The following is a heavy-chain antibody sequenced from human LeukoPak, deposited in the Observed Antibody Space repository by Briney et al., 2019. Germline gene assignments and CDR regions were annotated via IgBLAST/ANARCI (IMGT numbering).Heavy chain of an antibody. CDR2: ISSSSITI. CDR1: GFTFRRYD. J-gene: IGHJ4*02. Sequence: GGSLRLSCAASGFTFRRYDMNWVRQAPGKGLEWVSFISSSSITIHYGDPVKGRFTISRNNARDILYLQMDSLRVEDTAIYYCARVYAVLTGGFDYWGQGVPVTVSS. CDR3: ARVYAVLTGGFDY. V-gene: IGHV3-21*01. D-gene: IGHD3-9*01.